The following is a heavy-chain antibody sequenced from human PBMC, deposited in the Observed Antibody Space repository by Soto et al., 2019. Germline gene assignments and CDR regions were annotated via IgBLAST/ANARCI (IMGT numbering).Heavy chain of an antibody. CDR3: GRDAGRRFDY. V-gene: IGHV3-7*01. D-gene: IGHD6-13*01. CDR1: GFTFSSYW. CDR2: MNRDGSEK. J-gene: IGHJ4*02. Sequence: EVQLVESGGGLVQPAGSLRLSCAASGFTFSSYWMTWARQAPGKGLEWVASMNRDGSEKRYVDSVEGRFTISRDNAKNSLFLQMNSLSPDDTAVYYCGRDAGRRFDYWGQGSLVTVSS.